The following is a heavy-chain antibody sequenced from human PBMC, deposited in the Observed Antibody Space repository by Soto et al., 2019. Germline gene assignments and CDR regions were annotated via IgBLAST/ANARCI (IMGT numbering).Heavy chain of an antibody. CDR2: MSPSGAEK. CDR1: GFSFSTNV. J-gene: IGHJ4*02. Sequence: QVQLVESGGDVVQPGTSLRLSCAASGFSFSTNVLHWVRQAPGKGLEWVAVMSPSGAEKYYTDSVKGRFTISRDNSKNTLYLQMNSLTTDDTAVYYCAIDNIPGAPDYFDYWGQGTLVTVSS. V-gene: IGHV3-30-3*01. CDR3: AIDNIPGAPDYFDY.